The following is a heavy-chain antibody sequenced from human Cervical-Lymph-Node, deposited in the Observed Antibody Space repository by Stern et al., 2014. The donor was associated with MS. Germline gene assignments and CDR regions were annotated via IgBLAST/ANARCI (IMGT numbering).Heavy chain of an antibody. Sequence: QVTLKESGPTLVRPTQTLTLTFTFSGLSLSTSGVAAGWIRQSPGKALEWLALIFWDDDKRFTPHLKNRLTITKDASKDQVVLTMTNMDPVDTATYFCAHRAFRYARDFDSWGQGTLVTVSS. CDR1: GLSLSTSGVA. D-gene: IGHD2-2*01. CDR2: IFWDDDK. CDR3: AHRAFRYARDFDS. J-gene: IGHJ4*02. V-gene: IGHV2-5*02.